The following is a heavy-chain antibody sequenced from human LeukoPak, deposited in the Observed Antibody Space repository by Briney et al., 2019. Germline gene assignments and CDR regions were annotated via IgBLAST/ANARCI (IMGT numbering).Heavy chain of an antibody. V-gene: IGHV3-7*01. CDR2: MHEDGSEK. D-gene: IGHD1-26*01. J-gene: IGHJ4*01. CDR1: GFTFSSSW. CDR3: ATGGALGGHFPY. Sequence: GGSLRLSCAVSGFTFSSSWMTWVRQAPGKGPEWVAKMHEDGSEKHYVDSVKGRFTISRDNAKNSLYLQMNSLRAEDTAVYYCATGGALGGHFPYWGHGTLVTVSS.